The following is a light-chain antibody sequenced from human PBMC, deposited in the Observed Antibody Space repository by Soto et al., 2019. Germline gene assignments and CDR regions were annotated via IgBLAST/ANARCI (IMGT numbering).Light chain of an antibody. CDR3: CSCAGWMTSDV. Sequence: QSALTQPASVSGSPGQSITISCTGTSSDVGSYNLVSWYQQHPGKAPKLMIYEVNKRPSGVPNRFSGSKSGNTASLTISGLQAEDEADYYCCSCAGWMTSDVFGTGTKLTVL. V-gene: IGLV2-23*02. CDR2: EVN. J-gene: IGLJ1*01. CDR1: SSDVGSYNL.